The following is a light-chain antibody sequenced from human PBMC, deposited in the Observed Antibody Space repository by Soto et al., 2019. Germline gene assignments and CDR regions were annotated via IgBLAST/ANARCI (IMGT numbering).Light chain of an antibody. CDR1: SSDVGGYNY. V-gene: IGLV2-8*01. CDR2: EVS. CDR3: SSYAGSIFWV. J-gene: IGLJ3*02. Sequence: QPVLTQPPSASGSPGQSVTISCTGTSSDVGGYNYVSWYQQHPGKAPKLMIYEVSKRPSGVPDRFSGSKSGNTASLTVSGLQAEDEADYYCSSYAGSIFWVFGGGTKLTVL.